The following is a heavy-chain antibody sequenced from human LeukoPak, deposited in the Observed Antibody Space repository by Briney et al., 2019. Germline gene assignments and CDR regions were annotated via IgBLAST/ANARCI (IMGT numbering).Heavy chain of an antibody. CDR3: AKHSSSWYQSYFDY. J-gene: IGHJ4*02. V-gene: IGHV3-23*01. CDR1: GFTFSSYA. CDR2: ISGSVAST. D-gene: IGHD6-13*01. Sequence: GGSLRLSCAASGFTFSSYAMSWVRQAPGKGLEWVSAISGSVASTYYADSVKGRFTISRDNSKNTLYLQMNSLRAEDTAVYYCAKHSSSWYQSYFDYWGQGTLVTVSS.